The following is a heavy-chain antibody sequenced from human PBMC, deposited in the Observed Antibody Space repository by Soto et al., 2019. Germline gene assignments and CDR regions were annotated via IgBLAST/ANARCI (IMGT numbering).Heavy chain of an antibody. CDR2: ISYDGSNK. D-gene: IGHD2-21*02. CDR1: SRG. Sequence: SRGMHGCRYGWGKGLEWVAVISYDGSNKYYADSVKGRFTISRDNSKNTLYLQMNSLRAEDTAVYYCAKDTARRKDCCTGMDFWGQGTTVTVSS. J-gene: IGHJ6*02. V-gene: IGHV3-30*18. CDR3: AKDTARRKDCCTGMDF.